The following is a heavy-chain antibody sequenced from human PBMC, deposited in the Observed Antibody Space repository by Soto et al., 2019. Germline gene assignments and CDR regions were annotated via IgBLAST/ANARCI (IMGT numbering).Heavy chain of an antibody. CDR1: GFPFSNYG. V-gene: IGHV3-33*01. D-gene: IGHD4-17*01. J-gene: IGHJ6*02. Sequence: QVQLVESGGGVVQPGTSLRLSCAASGFPFSNYGMHWVRQAPGNGLEWVAVIWYDGYNKDYADSVKGRFTISRDNSEKTVYLQMNSLRVEDKGVYYCARAGDDYGDYEPRHYYGMDVWGQGTTVIVS. CDR2: IWYDGYNK. CDR3: ARAGDDYGDYEPRHYYGMDV.